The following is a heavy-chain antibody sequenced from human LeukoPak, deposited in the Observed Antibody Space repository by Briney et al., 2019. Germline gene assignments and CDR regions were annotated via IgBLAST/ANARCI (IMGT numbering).Heavy chain of an antibody. J-gene: IGHJ4*02. V-gene: IGHV3-30*18. CDR1: GFTFSSYG. CDR2: ISYDGSNK. D-gene: IGHD2-2*02. CDR3: AKDLYS. Sequence: PGGSLRLSCAASGFTFSSYGMHWVRQAPGKGLEWVAVISYDGSNKYYADSVKGRFTISRDNSKNTLYLQMNSLRAEDTAVYYCAKDLYSWGQGTLVTVSS.